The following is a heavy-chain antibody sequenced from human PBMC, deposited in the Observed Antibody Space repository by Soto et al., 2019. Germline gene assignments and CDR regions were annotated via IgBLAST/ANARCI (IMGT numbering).Heavy chain of an antibody. CDR2: IYHSGST. Sequence: PSETLSLTCTVSGVSISSYYWSWIRQPPGKGLEWIGDIYHSGSTNYNPSLKSRVTISVDKSKNQFSLKLSSVTAADTAVYYCARGGCSSTSCYRYYYGMDVWGQGTTVTVSS. CDR1: GVSISSYY. D-gene: IGHD2-2*01. CDR3: ARGGCSSTSCYRYYYGMDV. J-gene: IGHJ6*02. V-gene: IGHV4-59*12.